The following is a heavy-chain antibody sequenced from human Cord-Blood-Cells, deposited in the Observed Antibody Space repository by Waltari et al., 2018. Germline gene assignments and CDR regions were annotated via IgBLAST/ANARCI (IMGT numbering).Heavy chain of an antibody. CDR1: GYSFTSSW. D-gene: IGHD6-19*01. V-gene: IGHV5-51*01. Sequence: EVQLVQSGAEVKKPGESLKISCKGSGYSFTSSWIGWVRQMPGKGLEWMGIIYPGDSDTRYSPSFQGQVTISADKSISTAYLQWSSLKASDTAMYYCARHPWTASPAGAFDIWGQGTMVTVSS. CDR2: IYPGDSDT. CDR3: ARHPWTASPAGAFDI. J-gene: IGHJ3*02.